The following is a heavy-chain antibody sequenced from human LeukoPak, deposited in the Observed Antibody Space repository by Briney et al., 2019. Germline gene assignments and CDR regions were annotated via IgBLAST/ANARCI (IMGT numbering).Heavy chain of an antibody. V-gene: IGHV1-2*02. CDR2: INPNSGGT. J-gene: IGHJ3*02. CDR1: GYTFTGYY. Sequence: VASVKVSCKASGYTFTGYYMHWVRQAPGQGLEWMGWINPNSGGTNYAQKFQGRVTMTRDTSISTAYMELSRLRSDDTAVYYCARESGWELRDDAFDIWGQGTMVTVSS. CDR3: ARESGWELRDDAFDI. D-gene: IGHD1-26*01.